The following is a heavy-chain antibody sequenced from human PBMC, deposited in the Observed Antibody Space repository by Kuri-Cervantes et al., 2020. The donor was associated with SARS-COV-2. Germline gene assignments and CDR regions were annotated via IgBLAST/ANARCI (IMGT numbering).Heavy chain of an antibody. CDR3: ARGHENYYDSSGYYLDY. CDR2: INSNSGGT. CDR1: GYTFTGYY. Sequence: ASVKVSCKASGYTFTGYYMHWVRQAPGQGLEWMGWINSNSGGTNYAQKFQGRVTMTRDTSISTAYMELRSLRSDDTAVYYCARGHENYYDSSGYYLDYWGQGTLVTVSS. J-gene: IGHJ4*02. D-gene: IGHD3-22*01. V-gene: IGHV1-2*02.